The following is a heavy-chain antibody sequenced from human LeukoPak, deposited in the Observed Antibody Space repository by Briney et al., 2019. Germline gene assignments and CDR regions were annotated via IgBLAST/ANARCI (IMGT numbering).Heavy chain of an antibody. Sequence: SVKVSCKASGGTFSSYAISWVRQAPGQGLEWMGGIIPIFGTANYAQKFQGRVTITADESTSTAYMELSSLRSEDTAVYYCAREGNDYVWGSYRKFDYWGQGTLVTVSS. CDR3: AREGNDYVWGSYRKFDY. V-gene: IGHV1-69*13. D-gene: IGHD3-16*02. J-gene: IGHJ4*02. CDR2: IIPIFGTA. CDR1: GGTFSSYA.